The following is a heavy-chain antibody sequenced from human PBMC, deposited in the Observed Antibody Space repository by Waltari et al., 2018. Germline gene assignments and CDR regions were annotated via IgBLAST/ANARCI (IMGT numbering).Heavy chain of an antibody. CDR3: ASLKLVVAFDAFDV. CDR1: GFTFSDYW. J-gene: IGHJ3*01. D-gene: IGHD3-22*01. V-gene: IGHV3-74*01. Sequence: EVQLVESGGGLVQPGGSLRLSCAVSGFTFSDYWMHWVRQVAGKGLVWGARMKGDGRDTIYAAAVRGRFTISRDNAKNTLYLQMNSLRPEDTAVYYCASLKLVVAFDAFDVWGQGTMVTVSS. CDR2: MKGDGRDT.